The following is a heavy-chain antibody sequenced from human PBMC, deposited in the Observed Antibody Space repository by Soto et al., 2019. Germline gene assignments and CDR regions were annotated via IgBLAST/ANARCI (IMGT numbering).Heavy chain of an antibody. V-gene: IGHV3-74*01. Sequence: EVQLVESGGGLVQPGGSLRLSCAASGFVFSSHWIHWVRQAPGQGPVGVSRISTDGSFTSYADFVKGRFTISRDNAKNTLYLKMNSLIAEDTAVYYCARPRSMSSSGFDIWGQGTMVTVSS. CDR1: GFVFSSHW. CDR2: ISTDGSFT. J-gene: IGHJ3*02. CDR3: ARPRSMSSSGFDI. D-gene: IGHD6-6*01.